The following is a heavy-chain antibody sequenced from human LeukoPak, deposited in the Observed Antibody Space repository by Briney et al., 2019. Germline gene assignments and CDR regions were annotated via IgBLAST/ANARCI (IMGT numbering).Heavy chain of an antibody. CDR3: ARGRDSSGYYVFDY. CDR1: GGSFSGYY. Sequence: SETLSLTCAVYGGSFSGYYWSWIRQPPGKGLEWIGEINHSGSTNYNPSLKSRVTISVDTSKNQFSLKLSSVTAADTAVYYCARGRDSSGYYVFDYWGQGTLVTVSS. D-gene: IGHD3-22*01. V-gene: IGHV4-34*01. J-gene: IGHJ4*02. CDR2: INHSGST.